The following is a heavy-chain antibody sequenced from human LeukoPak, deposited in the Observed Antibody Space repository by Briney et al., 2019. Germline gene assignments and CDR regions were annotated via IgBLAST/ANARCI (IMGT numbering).Heavy chain of an antibody. D-gene: IGHD2-8*01. V-gene: IGHV3-33*01. CDR3: ARGEYCTNGVCYMYYYYGMDV. CDR1: GFTFSSYG. CDR2: IWHDGSNK. J-gene: IGHJ6*02. Sequence: GGSLRLSCAASGFTFSSYGMHWVRQAPGKGLEWVAVIWHDGSNKYYADSVKGRFTISRDNSKNTLYLQMNSLRAEDTAVYYCARGEYCTNGVCYMYYYYGMDVWGQGTTVTVSS.